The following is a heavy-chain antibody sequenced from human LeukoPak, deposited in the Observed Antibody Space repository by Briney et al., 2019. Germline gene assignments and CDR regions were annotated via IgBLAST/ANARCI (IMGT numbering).Heavy chain of an antibody. CDR3: ARGGGIVVVPAAKYNWFDP. V-gene: IGHV4-59*12. Sequence: TSETLSLTCTVSGGSISSYYWSWIRQPPGKGLEWIGYISYSGSTNYNPSLKSRVTISVDRSKNQFSLKLSSVTAADTAVYYCARGGGIVVVPAAKYNWFDPWGQGTLVTVSS. J-gene: IGHJ5*02. D-gene: IGHD2-2*01. CDR2: ISYSGST. CDR1: GGSISSYY.